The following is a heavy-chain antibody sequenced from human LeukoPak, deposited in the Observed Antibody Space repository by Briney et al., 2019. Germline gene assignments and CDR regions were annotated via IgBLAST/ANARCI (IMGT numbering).Heavy chain of an antibody. CDR3: ARDDDLTGYNLDH. D-gene: IGHD3-9*01. V-gene: IGHV3-7*01. Sequence: GGSLRLSCAASEFMFDKYWMIWVRQAPGKGLEWVANIKEDGREKNYVDSVKGRFTISRDNAKNTLYLQMNSLRAEDTALYYCARDDDLTGYNLDHWGQGTLVIVSS. CDR2: IKEDGREK. J-gene: IGHJ4*02. CDR1: EFMFDKYW.